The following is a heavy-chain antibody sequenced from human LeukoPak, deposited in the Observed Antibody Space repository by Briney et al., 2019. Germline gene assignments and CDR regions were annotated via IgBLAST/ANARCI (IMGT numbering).Heavy chain of an antibody. J-gene: IGHJ4*02. CDR1: GFTFSSYA. CDR2: ISGSGVST. D-gene: IGHD5-24*01. Sequence: GGSLRLSCAASGFTFSSYAMSWVRQAPGKGLEWVSSISGSGVSTYYADSVRGRFTISRDNSKNTLYLQMNSLRDEDTAVYFCAKLAPTPNLPDDYWGQGTLVTVSS. V-gene: IGHV3-23*01. CDR3: AKLAPTPNLPDDY.